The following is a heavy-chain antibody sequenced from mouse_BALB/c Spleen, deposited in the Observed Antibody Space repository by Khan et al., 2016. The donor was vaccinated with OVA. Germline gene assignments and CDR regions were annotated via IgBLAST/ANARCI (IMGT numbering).Heavy chain of an antibody. CDR1: GYSITSDYA. Sequence: EVKLLESGPGLVKPSQSLSLTCTVTGYSITSDYAWNWIRQFPGNKLEWMGYISYSGNTKYNPSLKSRISITRDTSENQFFLQLNSVTIEDTATYYCARIYGRDFDYWGQGTTLTVSS. CDR3: ARIYGRDFDY. J-gene: IGHJ2*01. V-gene: IGHV3-2*02. D-gene: IGHD1-1*01. CDR2: ISYSGNT.